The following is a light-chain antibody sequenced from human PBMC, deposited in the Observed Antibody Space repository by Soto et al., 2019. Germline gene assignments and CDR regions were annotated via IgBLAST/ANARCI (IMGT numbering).Light chain of an antibody. CDR1: SSDVGGYNY. J-gene: IGLJ2*01. CDR3: SSYTSTITVV. V-gene: IGLV2-14*01. Sequence: QSALTQPASVSGSPGQSITISCTGSSSDVGGYNYVSWYQQQPGKAPKLMIYEVSTRPSGVSNRCSGSKSGNTASLTISGLQAEDEGDYYCSSYTSTITVVFGGGTKLTVL. CDR2: EVS.